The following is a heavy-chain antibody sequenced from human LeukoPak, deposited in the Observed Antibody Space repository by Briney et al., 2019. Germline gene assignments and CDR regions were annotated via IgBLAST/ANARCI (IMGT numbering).Heavy chain of an antibody. Sequence: SETLSLTCTVSGGSISSYYWSWIRQPPGKGLEWIGYIYYSGSTNYNPSLKSRVTISVDTSKNQFSLKLSSVTAADTAVYYCARGYSGFLQGDWGQGTLVTVSS. CDR1: GGSISSYY. D-gene: IGHD5-12*01. J-gene: IGHJ4*02. CDR2: IYYSGST. CDR3: ARGYSGFLQGD. V-gene: IGHV4-59*12.